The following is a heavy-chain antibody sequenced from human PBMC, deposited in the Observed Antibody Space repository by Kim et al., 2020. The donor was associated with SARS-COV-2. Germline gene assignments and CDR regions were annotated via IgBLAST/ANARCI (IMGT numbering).Heavy chain of an antibody. V-gene: IGHV3-30*04. Sequence: GGSLRLSCAASGFTFSSYAMHWVRQAPGKGLEWVAVISYDGSNKYYADSVKGRFTIYRDNSKNTLYLQMDILRAEDTAVYYCAGDLGGGSGGFFYYYYG. J-gene: IGHJ6*01. CDR2: ISYDGSNK. CDR3: AGDLGGGSGGFFYYYYG. CDR1: GFTFSSYA. D-gene: IGHD3-10*01.